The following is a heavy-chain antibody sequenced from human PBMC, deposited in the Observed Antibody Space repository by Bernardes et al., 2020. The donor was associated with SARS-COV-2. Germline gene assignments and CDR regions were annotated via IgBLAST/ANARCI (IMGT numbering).Heavy chain of an antibody. J-gene: IGHJ3*01. D-gene: IGHD2-15*01. Sequence: SETLSLTCFVSGGSISSGTYYWSWIRQPAGKGLEWIGRIYTSGNTNYNPSLKSRVTISVDTSRNRFSLTLSSVTAADTAMYYCARADTTVVARGAFDVWGQGTLVTVSS. CDR2: IYTSGNT. CDR3: ARADTTVVARGAFDV. V-gene: IGHV4-61*02. CDR1: GGSISSGTYY.